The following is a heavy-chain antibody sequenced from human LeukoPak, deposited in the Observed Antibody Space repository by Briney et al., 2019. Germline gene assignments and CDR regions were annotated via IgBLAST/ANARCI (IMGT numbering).Heavy chain of an antibody. V-gene: IGHV1-8*01. CDR1: GYTFTGYD. CDR2: MNPNSGNT. D-gene: IGHD6-13*01. CDR3: ARGRGSSSWYWFDP. Sequence: ASVKVSCKASGYTFTGYDINWVRQATGQGLEWMGWMNPNSGNTGYAQKFQGRVTMTRNTSISTAYMELSSLRSEDTAVYYCARGRGSSSWYWFDPWGQGTLVTVSS. J-gene: IGHJ5*02.